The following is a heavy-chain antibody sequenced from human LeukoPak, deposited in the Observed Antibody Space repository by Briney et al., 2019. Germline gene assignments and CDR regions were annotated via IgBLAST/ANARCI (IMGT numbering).Heavy chain of an antibody. D-gene: IGHD2-2*02. J-gene: IGHJ4*02. Sequence: PSETLSLTCTVSGGSISSYYWSWIRQPAGKGLEWIGRIYTSGSTNYNPSLKSRVTMSVDTSKNQFSLKLSSVTAADTAVYYCARGSIVVVPAAIRDGEGFDYWGQGTLVTVSS. CDR2: IYTSGST. V-gene: IGHV4-4*07. CDR1: GGSISSYY. CDR3: ARGSIVVVPAAIRDGEGFDY.